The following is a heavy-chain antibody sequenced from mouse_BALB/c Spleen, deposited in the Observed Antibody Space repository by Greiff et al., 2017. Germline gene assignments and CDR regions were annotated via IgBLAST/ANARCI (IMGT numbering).Heavy chain of an antibody. V-gene: IGHV3-2*02. CDR2: ISYSGST. D-gene: IGHD2-1*01. J-gene: IGHJ3*01. CDR1: GYSITSDYA. CDR3: ARRDGNYGWFAY. Sequence: DVQLQESGPGLVKPSQSLSLTCTVTGYSITSDYAWNWIRQFPGNKLEWMGYISYSGSTSYNPSLKSRISITRDTSKNQFFLQLNSVTTEDTATYYCARRDGNYGWFAYWGQGTLVTVSA.